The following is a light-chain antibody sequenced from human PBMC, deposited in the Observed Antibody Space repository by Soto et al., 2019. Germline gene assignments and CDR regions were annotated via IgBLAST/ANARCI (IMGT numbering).Light chain of an antibody. J-gene: IGLJ3*02. CDR3: QNWGIGINWV. Sequence: QPVLTQSPSASASLGASVKLTCTLSSGHSSYAIAWHQQQPEKGPRYLMKLTSDGSHSKGDGIPDRFSGSSSGAERYLTISSLQSEDEADYYCQNWGIGINWVFGGETKVTVL. CDR1: SGHSSYA. CDR2: LTSDGSH. V-gene: IGLV4-69*01.